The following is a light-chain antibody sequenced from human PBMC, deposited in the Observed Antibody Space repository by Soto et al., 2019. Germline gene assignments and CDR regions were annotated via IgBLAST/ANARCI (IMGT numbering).Light chain of an antibody. Sequence: DIQMTQSPSTLSGSVGDRVTITCRASQTISSWLAWYQQKPGKAPKLLIYKASTLKSGVPSRFSGSGSGTDFTLTISSLEPEDIAVYYCQQYDSAPWTFGQGTKVDIK. CDR1: QTISSW. V-gene: IGKV1-5*03. CDR3: QQYDSAPWT. CDR2: KAS. J-gene: IGKJ1*01.